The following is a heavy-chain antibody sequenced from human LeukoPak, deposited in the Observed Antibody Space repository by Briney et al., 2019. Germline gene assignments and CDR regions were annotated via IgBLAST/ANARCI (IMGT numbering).Heavy chain of an antibody. Sequence: KSSETLSLTCTVSGGSVNSGSSYWSWIRQPPGKGLEWIGCISYSGSTNYNPSLRSRVTMSLDTSKNQFSLTLSSVTAADTAVYFCATRRVGATFDYWGQGTLVTVSS. CDR2: ISYSGST. D-gene: IGHD1-26*01. J-gene: IGHJ4*02. V-gene: IGHV4-61*01. CDR1: GGSVNSGSSY. CDR3: ATRRVGATFDY.